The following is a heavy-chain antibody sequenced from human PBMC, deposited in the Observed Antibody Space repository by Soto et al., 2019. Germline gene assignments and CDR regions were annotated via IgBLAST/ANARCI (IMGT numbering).Heavy chain of an antibody. CDR3: ARLFISGYSYFDY. V-gene: IGHV4-59*08. CDR2: IYYSGST. Sequence: PSETLSLTCTVSGGSISSYYWSWIRQPPGKGLEWIGYIYYSGSTNYNPSLKSRVTISVDTSKNQFSLKLSSVTAADTAVHYCARLFISGYSYFDYWGQGTLVTVSS. D-gene: IGHD5-12*01. CDR1: GGSISSYY. J-gene: IGHJ4*02.